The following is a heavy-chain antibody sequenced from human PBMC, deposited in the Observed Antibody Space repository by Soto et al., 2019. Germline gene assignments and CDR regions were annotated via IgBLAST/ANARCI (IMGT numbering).Heavy chain of an antibody. CDR2: IHYSGST. CDR1: GGSISSGGYY. Sequence: SETLSLTCTVSGGSISSGGYYWSWIRQHPGKGLEWIGYIHYSGSTYYNPSLKSRVTISVDTSKNQFSLKLSSVTAADTAVYYCARGNGDYNYYFDYWGQGTLVTVSS. CDR3: ARGNGDYNYYFDY. D-gene: IGHD4-17*01. J-gene: IGHJ4*02. V-gene: IGHV4-31*03.